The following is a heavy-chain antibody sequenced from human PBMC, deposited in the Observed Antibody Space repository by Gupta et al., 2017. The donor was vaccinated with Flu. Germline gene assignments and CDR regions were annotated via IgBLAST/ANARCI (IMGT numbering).Heavy chain of an antibody. J-gene: IGHJ3*02. D-gene: IGHD1-26*01. CDR2: IKSLDDGGTT. CDR3: TTDLSGGYAFDI. V-gene: IGHV3-15*01. Sequence: VGRIKSLDDGGTTDYAAPVKGRFTISRDDSRNTLYLQMHSLRPEDTAVYYCTTDLSGGYAFDIWGQGTGVTVSS.